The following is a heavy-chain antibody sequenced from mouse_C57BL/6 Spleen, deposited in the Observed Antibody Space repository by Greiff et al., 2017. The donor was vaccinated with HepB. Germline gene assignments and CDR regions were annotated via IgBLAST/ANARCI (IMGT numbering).Heavy chain of an antibody. CDR1: GYTFTDYY. CDR2: IYPGSGNT. D-gene: IGHD3-1*01. V-gene: IGHV1-76*01. CDR3: ARNELGTGLDY. Sequence: QVQLQQSGAELVRPGASVKLSCKASGYTFTDYYINWVKQRPGQGLEWIARIYPGSGNTYYNEKFKGKATLTADKSSSTAYMQFSSLTSEDSAIYYCARNELGTGLDYWGQGTTLTVSS. J-gene: IGHJ2*01.